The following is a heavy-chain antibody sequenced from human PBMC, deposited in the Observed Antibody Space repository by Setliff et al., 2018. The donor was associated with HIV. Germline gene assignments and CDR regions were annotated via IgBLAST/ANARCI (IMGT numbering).Heavy chain of an antibody. V-gene: IGHV1-18*01. Sequence: ASVKVSCKTSGYSFNTYGIGWMRQAPGQGLEWMGWISAYNGKTNLAQKFQGRVTVTTDSSTSTAYMELRSLRSDDTAVYFCARGWNYFASGSNAFDIWGQGTVVTVSS. J-gene: IGHJ3*02. CDR1: GYSFNTYG. D-gene: IGHD3-10*01. CDR2: ISAYNGKT. CDR3: ARGWNYFASGSNAFDI.